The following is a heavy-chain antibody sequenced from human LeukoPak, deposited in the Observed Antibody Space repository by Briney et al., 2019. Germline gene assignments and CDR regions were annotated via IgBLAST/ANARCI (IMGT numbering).Heavy chain of an antibody. D-gene: IGHD3-22*01. J-gene: IGHJ6*03. Sequence: SETLSLTCTVSGGSISSYYWSWIQQPPGKGLEWIGYIYYSGSTNYNPSLKSRVTISVDTSKNQFSLKLSSVTAADTAVYYCARNRRYYDSSGYYYYYYMDVWGKGTTVTVSS. V-gene: IGHV4-59*01. CDR3: ARNRRYYDSSGYYYYYYMDV. CDR2: IYYSGST. CDR1: GGSISSYY.